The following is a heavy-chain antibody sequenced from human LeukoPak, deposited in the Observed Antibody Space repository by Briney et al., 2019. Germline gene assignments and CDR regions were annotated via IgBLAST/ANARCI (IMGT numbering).Heavy chain of an antibody. V-gene: IGHV3-21*01. D-gene: IGHD6-13*01. CDR2: ISSLTVGTHYI. CDR3: ARARRVRILSTGIAAAGTLGWYFDL. J-gene: IGHJ2*01. CDR1: GFIFSSHS. Sequence: PGGSLRLSCAASGFIFSSHSMNWVRQAPGKGLEWVSSISSLTVGTHYIYYADSVKGRFTISRDNAKNSLYLQMNSLRAEDTAVYYCARARRVRILSTGIAAAGTLGWYFDLWGRGTLVTVPS.